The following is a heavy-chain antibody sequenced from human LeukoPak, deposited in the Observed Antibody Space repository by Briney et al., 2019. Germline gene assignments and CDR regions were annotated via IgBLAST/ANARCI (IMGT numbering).Heavy chain of an antibody. J-gene: IGHJ1*01. V-gene: IGHV1-69*13. Sequence: SVKVSCKASGGTFSSYAISWVRQAPGQGLEWMGGIIAIFGRANYAEKFQGRVTITGDDSTSTACMELNSLRSEDTAVYYCARDSHLNSSGGSCHSRLEYFQHWGPGTLVTVSS. CDR3: ARDSHLNSSGGSCHSRLEYFQH. CDR2: IIAIFGRA. D-gene: IGHD2-15*01. CDR1: GGTFSSYA.